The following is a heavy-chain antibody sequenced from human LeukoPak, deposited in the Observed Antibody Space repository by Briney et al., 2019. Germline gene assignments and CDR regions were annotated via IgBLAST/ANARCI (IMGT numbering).Heavy chain of an antibody. CDR2: FSSSSSTI. D-gene: IGHD1-14*01. J-gene: IGHJ4*02. V-gene: IGHV3-48*01. Sequence: GGSLRLSCAASGFTFSSYSMNWVRQAPGKGLEWVSYFSSSSSTIYYAASVKGRFTISRDNSKSTLYLHMNSLRAEDTAIYYCAKQRSEVPVAASNYWGQGTLVTVSS. CDR1: GFTFSSYS. CDR3: AKQRSEVPVAASNY.